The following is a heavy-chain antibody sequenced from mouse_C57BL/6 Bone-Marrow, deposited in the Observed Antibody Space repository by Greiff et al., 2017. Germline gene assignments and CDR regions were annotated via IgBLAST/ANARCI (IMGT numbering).Heavy chain of an antibody. CDR1: GYSITSGYY. CDR2: ISYDGSN. D-gene: IGHD3-2*02. V-gene: IGHV3-6*01. Sequence: EVKLMESGPGLVKPSQSLSLTCSVTGYSITSGYYWNWIRQFPGNKLEWMGYISYDGSNNYNPSLKNRISITRDTSKNQFFLKLNSVTTEDTATYYCARAGDSSGYPAWFAYWGQGTLVTVSA. J-gene: IGHJ3*01. CDR3: ARAGDSSGYPAWFAY.